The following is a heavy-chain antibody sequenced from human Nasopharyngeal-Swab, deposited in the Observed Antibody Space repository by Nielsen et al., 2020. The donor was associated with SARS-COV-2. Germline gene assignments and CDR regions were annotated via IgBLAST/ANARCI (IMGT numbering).Heavy chain of an antibody. J-gene: IGHJ4*02. CDR1: GDSMSGNY. CDR2: VTHSGST. V-gene: IGHV4-59*01. CDR3: ARGRNSVGGYFDF. D-gene: IGHD1-26*01. Sequence: SETLSLTCSVSGDSMSGNYWTWIRQPPGKGFEWIGFVTHSGSTKTNPSLSSRVTVSETTSKGQFFLTLTSVTAADTAVYYCARGRNSVGGYFDFWGQGMLVVVSA.